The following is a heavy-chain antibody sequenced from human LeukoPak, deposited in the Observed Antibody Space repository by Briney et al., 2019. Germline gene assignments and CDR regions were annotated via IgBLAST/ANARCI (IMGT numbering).Heavy chain of an antibody. CDR2: INHSGST. D-gene: IGHD2-8*01. V-gene: IGHV4-34*01. CDR3: AREGNLINASDH. Sequence: SETLSLTCAVYGGSFSGYYWSWIRQPPGKGLEWIGEINHSGSTNYNPSLKSRVTISVDTSKNQFSLKLSSVTAADTAVYYCAREGNLINASDHWGQGTLVTVSS. J-gene: IGHJ4*02. CDR1: GGSFSGYY.